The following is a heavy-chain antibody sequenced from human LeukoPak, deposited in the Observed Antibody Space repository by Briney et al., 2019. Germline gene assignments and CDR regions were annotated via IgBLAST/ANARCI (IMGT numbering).Heavy chain of an antibody. CDR3: ASVHNYYDSSLTRAYYYGMDV. J-gene: IGHJ6*02. CDR2: IIPIFGTA. V-gene: IGHV1-69*13. CDR1: GYTFTSYY. Sequence: SVKVSCKASGYTFTSYYMHWVRQAPGQGLEWMGGIIPIFGTANYAQKFQGRVTITADESTSTAYMELSSLRSEDTAVYYCASVHNYYDSSLTRAYYYGMDVWGQGTTVTVSS. D-gene: IGHD3-22*01.